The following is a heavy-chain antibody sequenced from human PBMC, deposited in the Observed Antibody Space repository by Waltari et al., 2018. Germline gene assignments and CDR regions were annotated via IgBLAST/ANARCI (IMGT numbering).Heavy chain of an antibody. V-gene: IGHV4-4*07. CDR2: IYTSGST. D-gene: IGHD6-13*01. CDR3: ARDGGAGSSSWYGWFDP. CDR1: GGSISSYY. Sequence: QVQLQESGPGLVKPSETLSLTCTVSGGSISSYYWSWIRQPAGKGLEWIGRIYTSGSTNYNPSLKSRVTISVDKSKNQFSLKLSSVTAADTAVYYCARDGGAGSSSWYGWFDPWGQGTLVTVSS. J-gene: IGHJ5*02.